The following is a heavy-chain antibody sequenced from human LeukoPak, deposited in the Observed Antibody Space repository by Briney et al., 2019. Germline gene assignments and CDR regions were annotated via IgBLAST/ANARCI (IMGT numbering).Heavy chain of an antibody. CDR2: ISAYNGNT. Sequence: ASVKVSCKASGYTFTSYGISWVRQAPGQGLEWMGWISAYNGNTNYAQKLQGRVTMTTDTSTGTAYMELRSLRSDDTAVYYCARERYVAAATYYYYYGMDVWGQGTTVTVSS. D-gene: IGHD6-13*01. V-gene: IGHV1-18*01. CDR3: ARERYVAAATYYYYYGMDV. J-gene: IGHJ6*02. CDR1: GYTFTSYG.